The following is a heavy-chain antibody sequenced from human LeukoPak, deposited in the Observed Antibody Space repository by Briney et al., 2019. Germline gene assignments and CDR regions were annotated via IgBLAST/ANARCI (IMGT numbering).Heavy chain of an antibody. Sequence: GGSLRPSCAASGFTFSSYGMHWVRQAPGKGLEWVAVIWYDGSNKYYADSVKGRFTISRDNSKNTLYLQMNSLRAEDTAVYYCARDNEYCTGGTCRLDYWGQGALVTVSS. CDR1: GFTFSSYG. V-gene: IGHV3-33*01. CDR2: IWYDGSNK. J-gene: IGHJ4*02. CDR3: ARDNEYCTGGTCRLDY. D-gene: IGHD2-15*01.